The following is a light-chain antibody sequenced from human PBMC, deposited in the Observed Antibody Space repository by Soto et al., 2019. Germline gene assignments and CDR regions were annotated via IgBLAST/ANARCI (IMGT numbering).Light chain of an antibody. Sequence: QSALTQPPSASGSPGQSVTISCTGTSSDVGGYNYVSWYQHHPGKAPKLMIYEVSKRPSGVPDRFSGSKSGNTASLTFSWLQSEDEADYYCNAYAGINQVVFGGGTKLTVL. CDR2: EVS. V-gene: IGLV2-8*01. J-gene: IGLJ3*02. CDR3: NAYAGINQVV. CDR1: SSDVGGYNY.